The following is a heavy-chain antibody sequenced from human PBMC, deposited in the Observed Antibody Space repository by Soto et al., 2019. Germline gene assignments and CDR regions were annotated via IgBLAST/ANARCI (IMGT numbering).Heavy chain of an antibody. CDR2: IRNRANSYST. V-gene: IGHV3-72*01. CDR3: ARGASGTYEHYYYGFDV. Sequence: PGGSLRLSCATSGFTFSDYYMDWVRQAPGKGLEWVGRIRNRANSYSTEYAASVKGRFSISRDESENALYLQMNSLKTEDTAVYHCARGASGTYEHYYYGFDVWGQGTTVTVSS. J-gene: IGHJ6*02. D-gene: IGHD1-26*01. CDR1: GFTFSDYY.